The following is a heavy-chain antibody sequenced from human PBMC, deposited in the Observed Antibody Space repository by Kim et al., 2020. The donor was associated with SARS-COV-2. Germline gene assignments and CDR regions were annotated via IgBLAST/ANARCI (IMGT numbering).Heavy chain of an antibody. V-gene: IGHV3-30-3*01. CDR1: GFTFSSYA. D-gene: IGHD3-22*01. CDR3: ARDGRYYDSSGYSPLDY. CDR2: ISYDGSNK. Sequence: GGSLRLSCAASGFTFSSYAMHWVRQAPGKGLEWVAVISYDGSNKYYADSVKGRFTISRDNSKNTLYLQMNSLRAEDTAVYYCARDGRYYDSSGYSPLDYWGQGTLVTVSS. J-gene: IGHJ4*02.